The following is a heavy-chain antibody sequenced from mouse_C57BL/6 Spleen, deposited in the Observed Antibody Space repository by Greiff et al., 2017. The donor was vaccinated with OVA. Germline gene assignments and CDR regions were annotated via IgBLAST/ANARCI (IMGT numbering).Heavy chain of an antibody. CDR1: GYTFTSYW. CDR3: ARGGYDGYSSYAMDY. D-gene: IGHD2-3*01. V-gene: IGHV1-55*01. CDR2: IYPGSGST. Sequence: QVQLQQPGAELVKPGASVKMSCKASGYTFTSYWITWVKQRPGQGLEWIGDIYPGSGSTNYNEKFKSKATLTVDTSSSTAYMQLSSLTSEDSAVYYCARGGYDGYSSYAMDYWGQGTSVTVSS. J-gene: IGHJ4*01.